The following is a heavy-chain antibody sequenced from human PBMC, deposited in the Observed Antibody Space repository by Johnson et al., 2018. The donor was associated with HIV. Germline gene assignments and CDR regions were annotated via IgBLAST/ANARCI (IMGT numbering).Heavy chain of an antibody. CDR2: INWNGGTT. D-gene: IGHD6-6*01. CDR3: AKGSIAARWGACDI. CDR1: GFTFDDYG. J-gene: IGHJ3*02. V-gene: IGHV3-20*04. Sequence: EVQLVESGGGVVRPGGSLRLSCAASGFTFDDYGMTWVRQVPGKGLEWVSGINWNGGTTAYADSVKGRFTISRDNAKNSLFLQMNSLRAEDTALYYCAKGSIAARWGACDIWGQGTMVTGSS.